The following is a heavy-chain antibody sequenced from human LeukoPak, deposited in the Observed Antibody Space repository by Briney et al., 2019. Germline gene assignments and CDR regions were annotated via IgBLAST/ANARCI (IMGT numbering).Heavy chain of an antibody. J-gene: IGHJ4*02. CDR2: ISGSGGST. V-gene: IGHV3-23*01. D-gene: IGHD3-22*01. CDR1: GFTFSSYA. Sequence: GGSLRLSCAASGFTFSSYAMSWVRQAPGKGLEWVSGISGSGGSTYYADSVKGRFTISRDNSKNTLYLQMTSLRAEDTAVYYCSKDEVWIVVGSFDYWGEGTLVTVSS. CDR3: SKDEVWIVVGSFDY.